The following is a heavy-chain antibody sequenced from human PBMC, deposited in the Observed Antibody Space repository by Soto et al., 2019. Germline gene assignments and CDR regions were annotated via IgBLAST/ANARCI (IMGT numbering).Heavy chain of an antibody. D-gene: IGHD5-12*01. CDR2: IYYSGST. Sequence: QLQLQESGPGLVKPSETLSLTCTVSGGSISSSSYYWGWIRQPPGKGLEWIGSIYYSGSTYYNPSLKSRVTISVDTSKNQFSLKLSSVTAADTAVYYCARRFYDIGATIHYLYFDYWGQGTLVTVSS. CDR1: GGSISSSSYY. J-gene: IGHJ4*02. CDR3: ARRFYDIGATIHYLYFDY. V-gene: IGHV4-39*01.